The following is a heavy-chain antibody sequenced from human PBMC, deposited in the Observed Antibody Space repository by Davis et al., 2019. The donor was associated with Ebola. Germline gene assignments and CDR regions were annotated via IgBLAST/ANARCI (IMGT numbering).Heavy chain of an antibody. CDR1: GGTFSSYT. CDR2: IIPILGIA. Sequence: AASVKVSCKASGGTFSSYTISWVRQAPGQGLEWMGRIIPILGIAHYAQKFQGRVTITADKSTSTAYMELSSLRSEDTAVYYCAGFDYGDSPVYYYYGMDVWGQGTTVTVSS. CDR3: AGFDYGDSPVYYYYGMDV. V-gene: IGHV1-69*02. D-gene: IGHD4-17*01. J-gene: IGHJ6*02.